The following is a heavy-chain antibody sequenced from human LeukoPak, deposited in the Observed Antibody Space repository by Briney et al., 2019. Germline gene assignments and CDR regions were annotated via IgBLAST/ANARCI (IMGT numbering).Heavy chain of an antibody. CDR1: GFTFSSYS. Sequence: GGSLRLSCAASGFTFSSYSMNWVRQAPGKGLEWVSSISISSSYIYYADSVKGRFTISRDNAKNSLYLQMNSLRAEDTAVYYCASPADYDGSTFDIWGQGTMVTVSS. D-gene: IGHD3-22*01. V-gene: IGHV3-21*01. J-gene: IGHJ3*02. CDR3: ASPADYDGSTFDI. CDR2: ISISSSYI.